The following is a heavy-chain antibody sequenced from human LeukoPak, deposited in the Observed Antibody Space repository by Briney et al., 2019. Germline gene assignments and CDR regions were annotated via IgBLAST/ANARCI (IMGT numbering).Heavy chain of an antibody. CDR2: ISSSSSYI. Sequence: TGGSLRLSCAASGFTFSSYSMNWVRQAPGKGLEWVSSISSSSSYIYYAGSVKGRFTISRDNAKNSLYLQMNSLRAEDTAVYYCARLLLDYYDSSGYYWGQGTLVTVSS. J-gene: IGHJ4*02. CDR3: ARLLLDYYDSSGYY. CDR1: GFTFSSYS. V-gene: IGHV3-21*01. D-gene: IGHD3-22*01.